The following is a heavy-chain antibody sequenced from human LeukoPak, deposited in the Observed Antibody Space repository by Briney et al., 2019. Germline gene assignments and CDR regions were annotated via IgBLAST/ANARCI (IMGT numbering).Heavy chain of an antibody. D-gene: IGHD2-21*01. CDR3: ARRVVNFDY. Sequence: SETLSLTCTVSGGSISSYHWSWIRQPPGKGLEWIGYIYYSGSTNYNPSLKSRVTISVDTSKNQFSLKLSSVTAADTAVYYCARRVVNFDYWGQGTLVTVSS. V-gene: IGHV4-59*08. J-gene: IGHJ4*02. CDR1: GGSISSYH. CDR2: IYYSGST.